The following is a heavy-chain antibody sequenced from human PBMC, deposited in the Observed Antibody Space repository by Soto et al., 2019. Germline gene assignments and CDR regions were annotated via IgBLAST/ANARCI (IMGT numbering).Heavy chain of an antibody. CDR1: GFTFSSYA. D-gene: IGHD6-13*01. J-gene: IGHJ4*02. CDR3: AKGIAGGGNKVSLFDY. V-gene: IGHV3-30*18. CDR2: ISKDGSDK. Sequence: QVQLVESGGGVVQPGRSLRLSCAASGFTFSSYAMHWARQAPGKGLGWVAVISKDGSDKYYGDSVKGRFTISRDNSKNSLYLQMNSLRVDDTAVYYCAKGIAGGGNKVSLFDYWGQGTLVTVSS.